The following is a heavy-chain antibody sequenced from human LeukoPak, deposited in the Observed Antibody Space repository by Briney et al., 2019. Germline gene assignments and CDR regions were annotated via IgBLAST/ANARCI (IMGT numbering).Heavy chain of an antibody. J-gene: IGHJ4*02. Sequence: GGSLRLSCAASGFTFSNYGMHWVRQAPGKGLDWVAFIRYDGSNKYYADSVKGRFTISRDNSKNTLYLQMNSLRAEDTAVYYCARAGLTYLTTVTTWFAYWGQGTLVTVSS. D-gene: IGHD4-17*01. V-gene: IGHV3-30*02. CDR3: ARAGLTYLTTVTTWFAY. CDR2: IRYDGSNK. CDR1: GFTFSNYG.